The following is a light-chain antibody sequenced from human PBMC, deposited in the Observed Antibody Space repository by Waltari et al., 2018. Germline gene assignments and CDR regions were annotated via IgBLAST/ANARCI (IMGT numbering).Light chain of an antibody. CDR1: QDVSSY. CDR2: AAS. Sequence: AIRMTQSPSSLSASTGDRVTITCRASQDVSSYVAWYQQKPGNVPKLLIYAASTLQSGVPSRFSGSGSGTNFSLTIACLQSDDFAVYYCQQYYTYPVAFGGGAKVEVK. V-gene: IGKV1-8*01. J-gene: IGKJ4*01. CDR3: QQYYTYPVA.